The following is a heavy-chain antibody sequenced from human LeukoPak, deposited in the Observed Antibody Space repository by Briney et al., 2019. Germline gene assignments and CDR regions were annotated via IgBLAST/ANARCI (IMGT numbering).Heavy chain of an antibody. CDR3: ARAAHMVRGVKDFLYYMDV. V-gene: IGHV4-61*05. D-gene: IGHD3-10*01. Sequence: PSETLSLTCTVSGGSISTSSYYWGWVRQPPGKGLEWIGYIYYSGSTNYNPSLKSRVTISVDTSKNQFSLKLSSVTAADTAVYYCARAAHMVRGVKDFLYYMDVWGEGTTVTISS. J-gene: IGHJ6*03. CDR2: IYYSGST. CDR1: GGSISTSSYY.